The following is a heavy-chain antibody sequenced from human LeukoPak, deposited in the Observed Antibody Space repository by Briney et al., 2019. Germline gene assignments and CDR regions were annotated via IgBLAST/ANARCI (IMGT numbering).Heavy chain of an antibody. CDR3: ARGSPRYYYDSSGYYSY. CDR2: IKQDGSEK. V-gene: IGHV3-7*01. D-gene: IGHD3-22*01. CDR1: GFTFSSYW. J-gene: IGHJ4*02. Sequence: GGSLRLSCAASGFTFSSYWMSWVRQAPGKGLEWVANIKQDGSEKYYVDSVKGRFTISRDNAKNSLYLQMNSLRAEDTAVYYCARGSPRYYYDSSGYYSYWGQGTLVTVSS.